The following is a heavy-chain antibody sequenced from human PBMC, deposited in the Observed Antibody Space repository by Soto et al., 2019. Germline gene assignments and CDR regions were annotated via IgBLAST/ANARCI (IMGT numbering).Heavy chain of an antibody. CDR3: ARGGDSNSWYPYYFNY. V-gene: IGHV3-48*01. J-gene: IGHJ4*02. Sequence: EVQLVESGGGLVQPGGSLRLSCAASGFTFSTYSMNWVRQAPGKGLEWISYISTSSSAIYYADSVKGRFTISRDNAKNSLYLQMNSLRAEDTAVYYCARGGDSNSWYPYYFNYWGQGTLVTVSS. CDR1: GFTFSTYS. D-gene: IGHD6-13*01. CDR2: ISTSSSAI.